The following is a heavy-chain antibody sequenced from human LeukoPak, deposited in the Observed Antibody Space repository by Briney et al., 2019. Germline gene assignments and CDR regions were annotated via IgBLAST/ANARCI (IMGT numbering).Heavy chain of an antibody. V-gene: IGHV4-59*08. CDR3: ARMGNPATVTTDY. Sequence: SETLSLTCTVSGGSISSYYWSWLRQPPGKGLEWIGYIYYSGSTNYNPSLKSRVTISVDTSKNQFSLKLSSVTAADTAVYYCARMGNPATVTTDYWGQGTLVTVSS. CDR2: IYYSGST. CDR1: GGSISSYY. D-gene: IGHD4-17*01. J-gene: IGHJ4*02.